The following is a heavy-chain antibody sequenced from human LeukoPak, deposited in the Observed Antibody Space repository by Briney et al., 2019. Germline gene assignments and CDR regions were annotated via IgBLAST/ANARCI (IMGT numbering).Heavy chain of an antibody. CDR2: IYYSGST. D-gene: IGHD1-20*01. CDR1: GGSISSSSYY. V-gene: IGHV4-39*07. J-gene: IGHJ6*03. Sequence: SETLSLTCTVSGGSISSSSYYWGWIRQPPGKGLEWIGNIYYSGSTYYNPSLKSRVTISVDTSKNQFSLKLISVSAADTAIYYCARHLHTWNGAYYYVDVWGKGTTVTISS. CDR3: ARHLHTWNGAYYYVDV.